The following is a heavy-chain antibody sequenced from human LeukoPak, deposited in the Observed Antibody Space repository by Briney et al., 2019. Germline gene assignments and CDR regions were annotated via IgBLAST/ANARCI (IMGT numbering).Heavy chain of an antibody. CDR1: GFIFTDYA. CDR3: ARDPISSGWYRNYFDY. CDR2: ISYDGSNK. Sequence: GRSLTLSCAASGFIFTDYAMHWVRQPPGKGLEWVAVISYDGSNKYYADSVKGRFTISRDNSKNTLYLQMNSLRAEDTAVYYCARDPISSGWYRNYFDYWGQGTLVTVSS. J-gene: IGHJ4*02. V-gene: IGHV3-30-3*01. D-gene: IGHD6-19*01.